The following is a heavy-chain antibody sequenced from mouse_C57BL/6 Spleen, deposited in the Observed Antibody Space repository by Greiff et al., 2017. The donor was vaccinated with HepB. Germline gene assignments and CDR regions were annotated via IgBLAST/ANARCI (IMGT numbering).Heavy chain of an antibody. V-gene: IGHV1-50*01. D-gene: IGHD2-1*01. CDR3: ARYGNYFDY. J-gene: IGHJ2*01. CDR2: IDPSDSYT. CDR1: GYTFTSYW. Sequence: QVQLKQPGAELVKPGASVKLSCKASGYTFTSYWMQWVKQRPGQGLEWIGEIDPSDSYTNYNQKFKGKATLTVDTSSSTAYMQLSSLTSEDSAVYYCARYGNYFDYWGQGTTLTVSS.